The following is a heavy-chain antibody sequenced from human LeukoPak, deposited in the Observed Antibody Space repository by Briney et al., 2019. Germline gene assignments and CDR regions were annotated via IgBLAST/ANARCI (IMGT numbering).Heavy chain of an antibody. CDR2: INHSGST. D-gene: IGHD6-6*01. CDR1: GGSFSGYY. J-gene: IGHJ4*02. Sequence: PSETLSLTCAVYGGSFSGYYWSWIRQPPGKGLEWIGEINHSGSTNYNPSLKSRVTISVDTSKNQFSLKLSSVTAADTAVYYCAGEGHSSSSNWGQGTLVTVSS. CDR3: AGEGHSSSSN. V-gene: IGHV4-34*01.